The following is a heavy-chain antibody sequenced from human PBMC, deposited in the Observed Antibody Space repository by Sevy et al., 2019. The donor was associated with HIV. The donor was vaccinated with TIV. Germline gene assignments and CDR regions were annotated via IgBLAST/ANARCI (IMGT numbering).Heavy chain of an antibody. CDR2: INSDGSST. CDR3: ARYYYDSSGIDY. J-gene: IGHJ4*02. CDR1: GFTFSRYW. Sequence: GGSLRLSCTASGFTFSRYWMHWVRQAPGKGPVWVSRINSDGSSTSYADSVKGRFTISRDNAKNTLYLQMNSLRAEDTAVYYCARYYYDSSGIDYWGQGTLVTVSS. D-gene: IGHD3-22*01. V-gene: IGHV3-74*01.